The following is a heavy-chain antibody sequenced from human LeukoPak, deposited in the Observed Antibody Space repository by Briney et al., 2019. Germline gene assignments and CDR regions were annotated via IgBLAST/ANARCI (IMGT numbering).Heavy chain of an antibody. J-gene: IGHJ4*02. Sequence: GGSLRLSCAASGFTFSSYSMNWVRQAPGKGLEWVSSISHSGYDIYYADAVKGRFTISRDNAKNSLSLQMNNLRVEDTAVYYCANHFACGSTTCPSFDDWGQGTLVTVSS. CDR1: GFTFSSYS. D-gene: IGHD2-2*01. CDR3: ANHFACGSTTCPSFDD. CDR2: ISHSGYDI. V-gene: IGHV3-21*01.